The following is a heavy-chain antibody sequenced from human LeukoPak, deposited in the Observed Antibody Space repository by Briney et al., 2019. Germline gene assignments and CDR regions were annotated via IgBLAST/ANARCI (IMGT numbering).Heavy chain of an antibody. J-gene: IGHJ6*03. V-gene: IGHV4-34*01. CDR2: INHSGST. D-gene: IGHD3-10*01. CDR3: ASGRGYYGSGSYYYYYYYMDV. Sequence: SETLSLTCAVYGGSFSGYYWSWIRQPPGKGLEWIGEINHSGSTNYNPSLKSRVPISVDTSKNRFSLQLSSVTAAEPAVYYCASGRGYYGSGSYYYYYYYMDVWGKGTKVTVSS. CDR1: GGSFSGYY.